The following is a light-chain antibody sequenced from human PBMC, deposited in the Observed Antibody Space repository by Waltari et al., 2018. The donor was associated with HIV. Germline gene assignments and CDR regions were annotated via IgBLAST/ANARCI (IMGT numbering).Light chain of an antibody. J-gene: IGLJ3*02. CDR3: AAWDDSLNGHGV. Sequence: QSVLTQPPSASGTPGQRVTISCSGSSSNIGSNTVNWYQQLPGTAPKLLIYSNKRRPSGVPDRFSGSKAGTSASLAISGLQSEDEADYYCAAWDDSLNGHGVFGGGTKLTVL. V-gene: IGLV1-44*01. CDR2: SNK. CDR1: SSNIGSNT.